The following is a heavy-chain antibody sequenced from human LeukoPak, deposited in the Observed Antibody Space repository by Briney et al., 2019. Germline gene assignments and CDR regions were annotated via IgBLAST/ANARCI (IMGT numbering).Heavy chain of an antibody. V-gene: IGHV3-74*01. D-gene: IGHD2-2*01. CDR2: INSDGSST. Sequence: RGSLRLSCAASGFTFSSYWMHWVRQAPGEGLVWLSRINSDGSSTSYADSVKGRFTISRDNAKNTLYLQMNSLRAEDTAVYYCARDDVPAAPLKFDPWGQGTLVTVSS. CDR1: GFTFSSYW. J-gene: IGHJ5*02. CDR3: ARDDVPAAPLKFDP.